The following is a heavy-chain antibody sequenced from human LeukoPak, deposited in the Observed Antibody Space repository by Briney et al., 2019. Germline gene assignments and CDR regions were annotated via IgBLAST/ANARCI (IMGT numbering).Heavy chain of an antibody. V-gene: IGHV3-21*01. D-gene: IGHD3-10*01. CDR1: GFTVSDS. CDR3: AREKFADGYFQH. Sequence: GGSLRLSCAASGFTVSDSMNWVRQAPGKGLEWVSSINSNSNYIYYADSVKGRFTISRDNAKDSLYLQMNSLRAEDKAVYYCAREKFADGYFQHWGQGTLVTVSS. J-gene: IGHJ1*01. CDR2: INSNSNYI.